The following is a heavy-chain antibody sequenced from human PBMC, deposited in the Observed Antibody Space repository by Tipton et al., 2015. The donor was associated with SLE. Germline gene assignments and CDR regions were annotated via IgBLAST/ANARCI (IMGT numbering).Heavy chain of an antibody. CDR2: IYYSGST. J-gene: IGHJ3*02. CDR1: GGSISSSSYY. CDR3: ARADVGAFDI. V-gene: IGHV4-39*07. Sequence: TLSLTCTVSGGSISSSSYYWGWIRQPPGKGLEWIGSIYYSGSTYYNPSLKSRVTISVDTSKNQFSLKLSSVTAEDTAVYYCARADVGAFDIWGQGTMVTVSS. D-gene: IGHD1-26*01.